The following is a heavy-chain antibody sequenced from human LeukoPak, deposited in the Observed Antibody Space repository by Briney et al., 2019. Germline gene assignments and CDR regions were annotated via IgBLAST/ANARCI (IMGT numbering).Heavy chain of an antibody. J-gene: IGHJ4*02. Sequence: GASVKVSCKASGGIFSNSGITWVRQAPGQGLEWMGGIIPIFGSANYAQKFQGRVTITADKSTSTAYMELSSLRSEDTAVYYCARDRGSYRGDFDYWGQGTLVTVSS. CDR3: ARDRGSYRGDFDY. CDR2: IIPIFGSA. D-gene: IGHD3-16*01. V-gene: IGHV1-69*06. CDR1: GGIFSNSG.